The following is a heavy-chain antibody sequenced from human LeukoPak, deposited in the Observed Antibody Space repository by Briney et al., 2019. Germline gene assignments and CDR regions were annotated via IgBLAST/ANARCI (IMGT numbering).Heavy chain of an antibody. D-gene: IGHD1-14*01. CDR3: ARGRNLHVFDD. CDR1: GFTFSGYG. Sequence: GGSLRLSCAVSGFTFSGYGMHWVRQAPGKGLEWVAVISYDGSNRYNADSVKGRFTISRDNSKNTLYLQMNSLRPEDTAVYYCARGRNLHVFDDWGQGTLVTVSS. CDR2: ISYDGSNR. J-gene: IGHJ4*02. V-gene: IGHV3-30*03.